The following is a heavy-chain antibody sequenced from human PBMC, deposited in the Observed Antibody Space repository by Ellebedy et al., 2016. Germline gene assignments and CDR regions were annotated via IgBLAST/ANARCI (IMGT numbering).Heavy chain of an antibody. D-gene: IGHD3-10*02. CDR3: ARERYGYDYLLDY. CDR1: GFTFSSYS. V-gene: IGHV3-48*01. J-gene: IGHJ4*02. Sequence: GESLKISCAASGFTFSSYSMSWVRQAPGKGLEWISYITPSGTTIYYADSVRGRFTISRDNPNNSLYLQMNSLRAEDTAVYYCARERYGYDYLLDYWGQGTLVTVSS. CDR2: ITPSGTTI.